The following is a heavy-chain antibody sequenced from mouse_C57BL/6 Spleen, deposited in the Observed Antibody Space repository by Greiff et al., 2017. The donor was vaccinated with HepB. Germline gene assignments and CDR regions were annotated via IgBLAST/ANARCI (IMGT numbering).Heavy chain of an antibody. CDR2: IYPGDGDT. V-gene: IGHV1-82*01. Sequence: VQLQQSGPELVKPGASVKISCKASGYAFSSSWMNWVKQRPGKGLEWIGRIYPGDGDTNYNGKFKGKATLTADKSSSTAYMQLSSLTSEDSAVYFCARSDYYGSRDYFDYWGQGTTLTVSS. CDR3: ARSDYYGSRDYFDY. D-gene: IGHD1-1*01. CDR1: GYAFSSSW. J-gene: IGHJ2*01.